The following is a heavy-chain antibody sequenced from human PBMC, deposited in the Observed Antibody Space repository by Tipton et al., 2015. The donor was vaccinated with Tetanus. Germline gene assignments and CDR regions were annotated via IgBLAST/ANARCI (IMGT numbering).Heavy chain of an antibody. CDR1: GASVSRSNYH. J-gene: IGHJ4*02. CDR3: ARGLDQYKSGNY. V-gene: IGHV4-39*07. CDR2: ISYSGST. Sequence: TLSLTCTVSGASVSRSNYHWGWIRQPPGKGLEWIGSISYSGSTYHNPSLKSRVTISVDTSENQLSLKLRSVTAADTALYYCARGLDQYKSGNYWGRGTLVTVSS. D-gene: IGHD1-1*01.